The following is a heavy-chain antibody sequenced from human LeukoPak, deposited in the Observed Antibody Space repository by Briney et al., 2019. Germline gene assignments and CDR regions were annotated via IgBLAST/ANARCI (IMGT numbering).Heavy chain of an antibody. CDR3: ARERRYSFRDGAAFDI. J-gene: IGHJ3*02. CDR2: IWYDGSNK. V-gene: IGHV3-33*01. CDR1: GFTFSSYG. D-gene: IGHD5-18*01. Sequence: PGGSLRLSCAASGFTFSSYGMHWVRQAPGKGLEWVAVIWYDGSNKYYADSVKGRFTISRDNSKNTLYLQMNSLRAEDTAVYYCARERRYSFRDGAAFDIWGQGTMVTVSS.